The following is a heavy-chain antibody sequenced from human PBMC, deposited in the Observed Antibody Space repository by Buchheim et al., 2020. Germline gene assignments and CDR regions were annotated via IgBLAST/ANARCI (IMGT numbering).Heavy chain of an antibody. J-gene: IGHJ4*02. V-gene: IGHV3-30*18. Sequence: QVQLVESGGGVVQPGRSLRLSCAASGFIFSSYGMHWVRQAPGKGLEWVAVISYDGSNKYYADSVKGRFTISRDNSKNTLYLQMNSLRAEDTAVYYCAKAIVGATLVYWGQGTL. CDR3: AKAIVGATLVY. D-gene: IGHD1-26*01. CDR1: GFIFSSYG. CDR2: ISYDGSNK.